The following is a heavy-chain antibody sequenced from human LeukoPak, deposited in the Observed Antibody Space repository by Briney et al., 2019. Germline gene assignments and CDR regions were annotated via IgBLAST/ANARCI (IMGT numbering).Heavy chain of an antibody. V-gene: IGHV1-69*13. CDR2: IIPIFGTA. CDR3: ARDPRDGYNIETGDY. Sequence: ASVKVSCKASGGTFSSYAISWVRQAPGQGLEWMGGIIPIFGTANYAQKFQGRVTITADESTSTAYMELSSLRSEDTAVYYCARDPRDGYNIETGDYWGQGTLVTVSS. D-gene: IGHD5-24*01. J-gene: IGHJ4*02. CDR1: GGTFSSYA.